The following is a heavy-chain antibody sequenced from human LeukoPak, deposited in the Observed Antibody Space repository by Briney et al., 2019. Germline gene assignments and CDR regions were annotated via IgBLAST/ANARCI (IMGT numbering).Heavy chain of an antibody. Sequence: GGSLRLSCAASGFTFSSYWMHWVRQAPGKGLVWVPRINSDGSSTSYADSVKGRFTISRDNAKNTLYLQMNSLRAEDTAVHYCAREGQLLWYDYWGQGTLVTVSS. D-gene: IGHD2-2*01. J-gene: IGHJ4*02. CDR2: INSDGSST. CDR3: AREGQLLWYDY. V-gene: IGHV3-74*01. CDR1: GFTFSSYW.